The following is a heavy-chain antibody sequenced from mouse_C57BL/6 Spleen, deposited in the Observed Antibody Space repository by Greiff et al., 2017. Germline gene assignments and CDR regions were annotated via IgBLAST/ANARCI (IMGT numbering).Heavy chain of an antibody. Sequence: EVQLQQSGAELVRPGASVKLSCTASGFNIKDDYMHWVKQRPEQGLEWIGWIDPENGDTEYASKFQGKATITADTSSNPAYLQLSSLTSEDTAVYYCTTNLGRFADWGQGTLVTVAA. D-gene: IGHD3-1*01. CDR1: GFNIKDDY. CDR2: IDPENGDT. J-gene: IGHJ3*01. CDR3: TTNLGRFAD. V-gene: IGHV14-4*01.